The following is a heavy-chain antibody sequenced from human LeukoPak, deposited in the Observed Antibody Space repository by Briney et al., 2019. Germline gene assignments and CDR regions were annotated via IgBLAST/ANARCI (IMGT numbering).Heavy chain of an antibody. V-gene: IGHV4-34*01. J-gene: IGHJ4*02. CDR1: GGSFSGYY. CDR2: INHSGST. D-gene: IGHD2-8*01. CDR3: ARLSPYDYGDY. Sequence: PSETLSLTCAVCGGSFSGYYWSWIRQPPGKGLEWIGEINHSGSTNYNPSLKSRVTISVDTSKNQFSLKLSSVTAADTAVYYCARLSPYDYGDYWGQGTLVTVSS.